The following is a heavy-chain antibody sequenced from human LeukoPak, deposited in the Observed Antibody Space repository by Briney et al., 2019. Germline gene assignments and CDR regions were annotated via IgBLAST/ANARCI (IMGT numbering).Heavy chain of an antibody. D-gene: IGHD3-10*01. Sequence: SETLSLTCTISGGSISSYYWSWIRQPPGKGLEWIGYIYYSGSTNYNPSLKSRVTISVDTSKNQFSLKLSSVTAADTAVYYCASNYGSGRGEWFDPWGQGTLVTVSS. CDR1: GGSISSYY. CDR3: ASNYGSGRGEWFDP. V-gene: IGHV4-59*01. CDR2: IYYSGST. J-gene: IGHJ5*02.